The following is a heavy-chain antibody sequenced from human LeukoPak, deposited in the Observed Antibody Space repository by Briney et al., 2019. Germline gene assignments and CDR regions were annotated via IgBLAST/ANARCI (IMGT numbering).Heavy chain of an antibody. J-gene: IGHJ4*02. CDR2: IKYDGDEE. CDR1: GFIFSDYW. V-gene: IGHV3-7*01. CDR3: KSGGAAPGSFDN. D-gene: IGHD6-13*01. Sequence: LSGGSLRLSCVASGFIFSDYWMSWMRQAPGKGLEWVANIKYDGDEEHYVDSVKGRFTISRDNAKNSLYLQLNSLRVEDTAVYYCKSGGAAPGSFDNWGQGTLVTVS.